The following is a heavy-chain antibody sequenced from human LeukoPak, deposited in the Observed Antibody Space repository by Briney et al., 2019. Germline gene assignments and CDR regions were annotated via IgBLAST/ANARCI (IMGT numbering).Heavy chain of an antibody. D-gene: IGHD2-21*02. J-gene: IGHJ6*03. CDR2: IKQDGSEK. CDR3: AKDSYVVTAIGPYYYYMDV. Sequence: GGSLRLSCAASGFTFSSYWMSWVRQAPGKGLEWVANIKQDGSEKYYVDSVKGRFTISRDNAKNSLYLQMNSLRAEDTAVYYCAKDSYVVTAIGPYYYYMDVWGKGTTVTVSS. CDR1: GFTFSSYW. V-gene: IGHV3-7*03.